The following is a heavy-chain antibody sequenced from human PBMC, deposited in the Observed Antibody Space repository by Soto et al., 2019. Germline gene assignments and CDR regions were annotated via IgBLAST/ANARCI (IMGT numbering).Heavy chain of an antibody. CDR3: ARATNYYGSGSYYLNWFDP. CDR1: GYTFTSYG. J-gene: IGHJ5*02. CDR2: ISAYNGNT. D-gene: IGHD3-10*01. Sequence: QVQLVQSGAEVKKPGASVKVSCKASGYTFTSYGISWVRQAPGQGLEWMGWISAYNGNTNYAQTLQGRVTMTTDTSTSTAYMELRSLRSDDTAVYYCARATNYYGSGSYYLNWFDPWGQGTLVTVSS. V-gene: IGHV1-18*01.